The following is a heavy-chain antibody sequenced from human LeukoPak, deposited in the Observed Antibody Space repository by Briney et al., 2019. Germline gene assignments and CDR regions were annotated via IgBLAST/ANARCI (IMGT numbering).Heavy chain of an antibody. V-gene: IGHV1-18*01. Sequence: ASVKVSCKASGYTFTNYGISWVRQAPGQGLEWMGWVSPYNGNTNYAQNLQGRVTMTTDTSTSTAYMELRSLTSDDTAVYYCARGGYYYDSSGYYHFDYWGQGTLVTVSS. J-gene: IGHJ4*02. CDR2: VSPYNGNT. D-gene: IGHD3-22*01. CDR3: ARGGYYYDSSGYYHFDY. CDR1: GYTFTNYG.